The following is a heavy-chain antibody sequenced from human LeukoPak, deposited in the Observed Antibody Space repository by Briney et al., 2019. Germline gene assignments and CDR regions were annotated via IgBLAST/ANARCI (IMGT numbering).Heavy chain of an antibody. J-gene: IGHJ6*02. Sequence: NPGGSLRLSRAASGFTFSSYSMNWVRQAPGKGLEWVSSISSSSINIFYADSVKARFTIFRDNAKDSLYLQMNSLRAEDTAVYYCARLTAYNHDYSGRYGLDVWGQGTTVTVSS. CDR3: ARLTAYNHDYSGRYGLDV. V-gene: IGHV3-21*01. D-gene: IGHD3-22*01. CDR1: GFTFSSYS. CDR2: ISSSSINI.